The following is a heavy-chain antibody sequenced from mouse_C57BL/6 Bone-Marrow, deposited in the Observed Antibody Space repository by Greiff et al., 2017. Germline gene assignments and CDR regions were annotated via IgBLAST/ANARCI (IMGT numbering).Heavy chain of an antibody. J-gene: IGHJ2*01. V-gene: IGHV14-4*01. CDR3: TLLLLRYFDY. D-gene: IGHD1-1*01. CDR1: GFNIKDDY. CDR2: IDPENGDT. Sequence: EVKLMESGAELVRPGASVKLSCTASGFNIKDDYMHWVKQRPEQGLEWIGWIDPENGDTEYASKFQGKATITADTSSNTAYLQLSSLTSEDTAVYYCTLLLLRYFDYWGQGTTLTVSS.